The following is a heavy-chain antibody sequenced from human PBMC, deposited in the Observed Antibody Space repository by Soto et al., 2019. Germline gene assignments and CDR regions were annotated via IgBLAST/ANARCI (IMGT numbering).Heavy chain of an antibody. CDR1: GFTFSDYY. J-gene: IGHJ4*02. V-gene: IGHV3-11*05. Sequence: QVQLVESGGGLVKPGGSLRLSCAASGFTFSDYYMSWIRQAPGKGLEWVSYISSSSSYTNYADSVKGRFTISRDNAKNSLYLKMNRLRAEDTAVYYWARDRQPPDYWGQGTLVTVSS. CDR2: ISSSSSYT. CDR3: ARDRQPPDY. D-gene: IGHD5-18*01.